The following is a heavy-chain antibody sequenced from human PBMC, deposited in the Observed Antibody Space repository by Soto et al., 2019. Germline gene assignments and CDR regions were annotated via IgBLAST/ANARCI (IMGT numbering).Heavy chain of an antibody. CDR1: GYTFTSYG. CDR3: ARDRGSYALDY. CDR2: ISDYNGNT. D-gene: IGHD1-26*01. Sequence: QVQLVQSGAEVKKPGASVKVSCKASGYTFTSYGISWVRQAPGQGLEWMGWISDYNGNTNYEQKLQGRITITTDTSTSTAYMELRSLRPDDTAVYYCARDRGSYALDYWGQGTLVTVSS. V-gene: IGHV1-18*01. J-gene: IGHJ4*02.